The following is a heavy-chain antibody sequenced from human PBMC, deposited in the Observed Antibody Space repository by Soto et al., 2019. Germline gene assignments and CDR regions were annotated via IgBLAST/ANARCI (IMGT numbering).Heavy chain of an antibody. CDR1: GDTFSFYS. J-gene: IGHJ4*02. Sequence: QVQLVQSGAEVKRPGSSVKVSCKASGDTFSFYSINWVRQAPGLGLEWMGRVNPILSMSNYEQRYQGRVTMTGDKSTNTSYRKLRGRRSEVKVVYYCAISYVTVFRVISVRGERALVTLSS. CDR3: AISYVTVFRVISV. CDR2: VNPILSMS. V-gene: IGHV1-69*04. D-gene: IGHD3-16*01.